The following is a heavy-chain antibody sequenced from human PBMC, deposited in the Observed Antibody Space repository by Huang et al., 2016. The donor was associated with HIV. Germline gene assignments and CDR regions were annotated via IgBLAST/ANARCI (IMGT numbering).Heavy chain of an antibody. CDR1: GGSVSGHY. CDR2: ISESGNT. Sequence: QVQLQQWGAELLKPSETLSLTCAVSGGSVSGHYWTWIRQPPGRGLEWIGEISESGNTSSTPSLNSRVTISGDTSQSQFSLKLNSVTAADTAIYYCARMFKYDSGGYWGNDAFDIWGQGTMVTVSS. CDR3: ARMFKYDSGGYWGNDAFDI. D-gene: IGHD3-22*01. V-gene: IGHV4-34*02. J-gene: IGHJ3*02.